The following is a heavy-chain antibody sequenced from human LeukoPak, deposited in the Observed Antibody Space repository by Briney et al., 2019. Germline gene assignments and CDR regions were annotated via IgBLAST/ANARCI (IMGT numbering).Heavy chain of an antibody. V-gene: IGHV4-30-2*01. CDR2: IYHSGST. CDR1: GGSISSGGYY. J-gene: IGHJ5*02. CDR3: ARSTRFGYCSSTSCRGWFDP. Sequence: PSETLSLTCTVSGGSISSGGYYWSWIRQPPGKGLEWIGYIYHSGSTYYNPSLKSRVTISVDRSKNQFSLKLSSVTAADTAVYYCARSTRFGYCSSTSCRGWFDPWGQGTLVTVSP. D-gene: IGHD2-2*03.